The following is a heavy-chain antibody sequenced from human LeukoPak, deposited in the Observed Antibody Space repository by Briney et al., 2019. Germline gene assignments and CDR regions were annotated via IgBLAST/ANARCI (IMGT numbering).Heavy chain of an antibody. J-gene: IGHJ6*04. CDR3: ARSRSGYYYYGMDV. Sequence: WASVKVSCKASGGTFSSYAISWVRQAPGQGLEWMGGIIPIFGTANYAQKFQGRVTITADESTSTAYMELSSLRSEDTAVYYCARSRSGYYYYGMDVWGKGTTVTVSS. CDR2: IIPIFGTA. V-gene: IGHV1-69*13. D-gene: IGHD2-15*01. CDR1: GGTFSSYA.